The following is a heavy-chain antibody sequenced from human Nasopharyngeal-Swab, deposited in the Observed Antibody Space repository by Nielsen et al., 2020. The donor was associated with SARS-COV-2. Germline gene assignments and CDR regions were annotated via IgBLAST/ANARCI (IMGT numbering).Heavy chain of an antibody. Sequence: GGSLRLSCSASGFIFKNYAMNWVRQAPGRGLEWVSAISGADDSTKYADSVKGRFTISRDNSKNTLYLQMNSLRAEDTAVYFCAKAYGSSWDYWGQGTLVTVSS. CDR2: ISGADDST. CDR3: AKAYGSSWDY. V-gene: IGHV3-23*01. D-gene: IGHD6-13*01. CDR1: GFIFKNYA. J-gene: IGHJ4*02.